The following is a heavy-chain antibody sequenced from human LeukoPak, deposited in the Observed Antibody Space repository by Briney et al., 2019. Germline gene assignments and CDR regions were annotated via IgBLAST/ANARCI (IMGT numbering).Heavy chain of an antibody. J-gene: IGHJ4*02. D-gene: IGHD5-12*01. CDR2: ISSSSNYI. Sequence: GGSLRLSCAASGFTFSSYSMNWVRQAPGKGLEWVSSISSSSNYIYYADSVKGRFTISRDNSKNSLYLQMNSLRTEDTALYYCAKAAPYSGYDTFFDYWGQGTLVTVSS. CDR3: AKAAPYSGYDTFFDY. V-gene: IGHV3-21*04. CDR1: GFTFSSYS.